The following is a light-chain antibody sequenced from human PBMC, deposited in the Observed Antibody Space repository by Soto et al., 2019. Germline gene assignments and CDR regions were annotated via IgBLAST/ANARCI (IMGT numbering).Light chain of an antibody. CDR2: DAS. CDR1: QSVSSY. V-gene: IGKV3-11*01. Sequence: PGERATLSCRASQSVSSYLAWYQQKPGQAPRLLIYDASNRATGIPARFSGSGSGTDFTLTISSLEPEDFAVYYCQQRSNWPSITFGQGTRLEIK. J-gene: IGKJ5*01. CDR3: QQRSNWPSIT.